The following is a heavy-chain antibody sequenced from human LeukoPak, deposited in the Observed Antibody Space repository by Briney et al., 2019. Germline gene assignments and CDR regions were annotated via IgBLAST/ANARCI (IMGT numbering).Heavy chain of an antibody. CDR1: GGSISSGDYY. V-gene: IGHV4-30-2*01. CDR2: VYDSGET. Sequence: SETLSLTCIVSGGSISSGDYYWSWIRQPPGKGLEWIGSVYDSGETYFNPSLMSRVTMSVDRSKNQFSLKLKSVTAADTAIYYCARADESLVYGMDVWGQGTTVIASS. J-gene: IGHJ6*02. CDR3: ARADESLVYGMDV.